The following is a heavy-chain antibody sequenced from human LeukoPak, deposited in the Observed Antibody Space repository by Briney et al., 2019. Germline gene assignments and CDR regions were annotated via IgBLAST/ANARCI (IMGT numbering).Heavy chain of an antibody. J-gene: IGHJ4*02. CDR2: ISADNGNI. V-gene: IGHV1-18*01. D-gene: IGHD3-22*01. Sequence: ASVKPSCKASGVTFSSYAISWVRQAPGQGLEWMGWISADNGNINYAQKLQGRVTMTTDTATSTAYMELRSLRSDDTAVYYCARDTMIVDGEGVALFDYWGQGTLVTVSS. CDR3: ARDTMIVDGEGVALFDY. CDR1: GVTFSSYA.